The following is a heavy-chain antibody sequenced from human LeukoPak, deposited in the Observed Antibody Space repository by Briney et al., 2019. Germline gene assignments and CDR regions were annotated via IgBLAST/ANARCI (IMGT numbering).Heavy chain of an antibody. CDR2: TYYRSKWYN. Sequence: SQTLSLTCAISGDSVSSNSAAWNWIRQSPSRGLEWLGRTYYRSKWYNDYAVSVKSRITINPDTSKNQFSLQLNSVTPEDTAVYYCARALRDRGWGYSSSLGSFNYWGQGTLVTVSS. CDR3: ARALRDRGWGYSSSLGSFNY. D-gene: IGHD6-13*01. CDR1: GDSVSSNSAA. V-gene: IGHV6-1*01. J-gene: IGHJ4*02.